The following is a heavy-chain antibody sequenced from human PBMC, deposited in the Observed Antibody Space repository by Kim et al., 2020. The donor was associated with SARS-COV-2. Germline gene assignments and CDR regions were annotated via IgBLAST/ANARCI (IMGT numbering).Heavy chain of an antibody. Sequence: DESTAFAASGKGPFTVSRDSATNTLYLQMNSLGADDTAIYYCVKGAWLDYWGPGTLVTVSS. J-gene: IGHJ4*02. CDR3: VKGAWLDY. V-gene: IGHV3-23*01. CDR2: DEST. D-gene: IGHD5-12*01.